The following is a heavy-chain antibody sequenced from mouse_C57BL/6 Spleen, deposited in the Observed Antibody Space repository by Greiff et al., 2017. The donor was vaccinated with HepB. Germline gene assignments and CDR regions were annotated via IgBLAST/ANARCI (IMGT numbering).Heavy chain of an antibody. CDR3: ARGGNGFDYFDY. Sequence: QVQLQQSGAELVKPGASVKISRKASGYAFSSYWMNWVKQRPGKGLEWIGQIYPGDGDTNYNGKFKGKATLTADKSSSTAYMQLSSLTSEDSAVFFCARGGNGFDYFDYWGQGTTLTVSS. D-gene: IGHD2-2*01. V-gene: IGHV1-80*01. CDR1: GYAFSSYW. J-gene: IGHJ2*01. CDR2: IYPGDGDT.